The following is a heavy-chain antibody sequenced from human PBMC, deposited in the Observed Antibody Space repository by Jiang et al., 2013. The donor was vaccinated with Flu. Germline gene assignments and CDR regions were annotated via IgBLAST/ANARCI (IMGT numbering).Heavy chain of an antibody. CDR3: ARTSQDTMIVVVTDFDY. Sequence: KPTQTLTLTCTFSGFSLSTSGMCVSWIRQPPGKALEWLARIDWDDDKYYSTSLKTRLTISKDTSKNQVVLTMTNMDPVDTATYYCARTSQDTMIVVVTDFDYWGQGTLVTVSS. D-gene: IGHD3-22*01. CDR2: IDWDDDK. CDR1: GFSLSTSGMC. V-gene: IGHV2-70*11. J-gene: IGHJ4*02.